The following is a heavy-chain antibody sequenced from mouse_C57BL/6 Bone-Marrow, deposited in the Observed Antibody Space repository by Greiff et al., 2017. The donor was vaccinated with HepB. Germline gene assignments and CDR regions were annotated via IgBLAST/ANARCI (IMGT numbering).Heavy chain of an antibody. CDR1: GYAFSSSW. Sequence: VQLQQSGPELVKPGASVKISCKASGYAFSSSWMNWVKQRPGKGLEWIGRIYPGDGDTNYNGKFKGKATLTADKSSSTAYMQLSSLTSEDSAVYFCARGGIYYYGSSSPWFAYWGQGTLVTVSA. V-gene: IGHV1-82*01. D-gene: IGHD1-1*01. CDR3: ARGGIYYYGSSSPWFAY. CDR2: IYPGDGDT. J-gene: IGHJ3*01.